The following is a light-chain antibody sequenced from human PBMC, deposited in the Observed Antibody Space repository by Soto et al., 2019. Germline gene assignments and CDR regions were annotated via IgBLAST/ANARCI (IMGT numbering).Light chain of an antibody. V-gene: IGLV2-14*01. Sequence: QSVLTQPASVSGSPGQSITIACTGTSSDVGGYNYVSWYQQYPGKAPRLVISDVSNRPSGVSNRFSGSKSGNSASLTISGLQAEDEADYYCSSYTSSSTYGFGTGTKVTVL. CDR2: DVS. CDR1: SSDVGGYNY. J-gene: IGLJ1*01. CDR3: SSYTSSSTYG.